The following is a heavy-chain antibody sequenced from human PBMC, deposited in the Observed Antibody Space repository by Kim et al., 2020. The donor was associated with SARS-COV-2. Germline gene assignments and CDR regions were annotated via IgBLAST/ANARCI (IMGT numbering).Heavy chain of an antibody. V-gene: IGHV3-33*01. CDR3: ARDLGGRAASYGRDV. CDR1: GFTFSSYG. D-gene: IGHD6-25*01. Sequence: GGSLRLSCAASGFTFSSYGMHWVRQAPGKGLEWVAVIWYDGSNKYYADSVKGRFTISRDNSKNTLYLQMNSLRAEDTAVYYCARDLGGRAASYGRDVWGQRTTVSVSS. CDR2: IWYDGSNK. J-gene: IGHJ6*02.